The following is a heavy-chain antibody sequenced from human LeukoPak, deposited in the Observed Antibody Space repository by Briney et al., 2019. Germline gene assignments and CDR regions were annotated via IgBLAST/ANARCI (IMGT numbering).Heavy chain of an antibody. D-gene: IGHD2/OR15-2a*01. CDR2: IYPGDSDT. CDR3: ESAQREYSMDQFVFDY. J-gene: IGHJ4*02. V-gene: IGHV5-51*01. Sequence: GESLKISCKGSGYSITSYWIGWVRQMPGKGLEWMGIIYPGDSDTRYSPSFQGQVTISADKSISTAYLQWSSLKASDTALYYCESAQREYSMDQFVFDYWGQGTLVTVSS. CDR1: GYSITSYW.